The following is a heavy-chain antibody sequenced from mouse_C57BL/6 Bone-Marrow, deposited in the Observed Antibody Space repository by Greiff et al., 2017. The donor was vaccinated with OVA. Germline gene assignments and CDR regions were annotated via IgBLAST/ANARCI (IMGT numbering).Heavy chain of an antibody. J-gene: IGHJ4*01. D-gene: IGHD2-14*01. V-gene: IGHV1-9*01. Sequence: QVQLKQSGAELMKPGASVKLSCKATGYTFTGSWIEWVKQRPGHGLEWIGEILPGSGSTNYNEKFKGKATFTADTSSNTAYMKLSSLTTEDSAIYYCARGSVRRGYYAMDYWGQGTSVTVSS. CDR2: ILPGSGST. CDR3: ARGSVRRGYYAMDY. CDR1: GYTFTGSW.